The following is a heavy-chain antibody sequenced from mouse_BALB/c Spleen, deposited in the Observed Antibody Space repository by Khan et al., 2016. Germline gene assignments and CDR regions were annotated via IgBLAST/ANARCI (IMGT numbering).Heavy chain of an antibody. Sequence: EVELVEPGGGLVQPGGSRKLSCAASGLTFSRFGMHWVRQAPEKGLEWVAYISSGSSTIYYADTLKGRFTISRDNPKNALFLQMTSLRSEDTAMYYGARGDYWGQGTTLTVSS. CDR2: ISSGSSTI. CDR3: ARGDY. CDR1: GLTFSRFG. J-gene: IGHJ2*01. V-gene: IGHV5-17*02.